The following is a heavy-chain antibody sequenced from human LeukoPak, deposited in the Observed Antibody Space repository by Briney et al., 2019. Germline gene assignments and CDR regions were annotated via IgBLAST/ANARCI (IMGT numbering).Heavy chain of an antibody. CDR3: AKDANSYGYRGYFDY. D-gene: IGHD5-18*01. CDR1: GFSFSSYS. Sequence: PGGSLRLSCAASGFSFSSYSMNWVRQAPGKGLEWISNIRSRSSGTYYADSVQGRFTISRDNSKNTLYLQMNSLRAEDTAVYYCAKDANSYGYRGYFDYWGQGTLVTVSS. J-gene: IGHJ4*02. CDR2: IRSRSSGT. V-gene: IGHV3-48*01.